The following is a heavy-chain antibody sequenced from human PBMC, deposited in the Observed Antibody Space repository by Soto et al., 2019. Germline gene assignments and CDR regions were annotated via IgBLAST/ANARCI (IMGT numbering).Heavy chain of an antibody. CDR1: GYIFSNYW. CDR3: ASTFYSAGRGS. Sequence: GESLKISCQGSGYIFSNYWITWVRQMPGKGLEWMGRIDPDDSYTKYGPSFRGHVTMSTDKSISTAYLQWSSLKASATAIYYCASTFYSAGRGSWGQGTMVTVS. J-gene: IGHJ3*01. V-gene: IGHV5-10-1*01. CDR2: IDPDDSYT. D-gene: IGHD3-16*01.